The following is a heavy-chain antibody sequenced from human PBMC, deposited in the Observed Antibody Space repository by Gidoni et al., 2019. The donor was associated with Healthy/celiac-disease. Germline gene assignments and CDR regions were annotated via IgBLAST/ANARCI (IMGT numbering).Heavy chain of an antibody. CDR2: IYQSGST. D-gene: IGHD4-17*01. V-gene: IGHV4-30-2*01. J-gene: IGHJ3*02. CDR3: ARGGGDYGDAFDI. Sequence: QLQLQESGSGLGKPAQTLSLTGAVSGGSISSGGYSWSWIRQPPGKGLEWIGYIYQSGSTYYNPSLKSRVTISVDMSKNQFSLTLSSVTAAYTAVYYCARGGGDYGDAFDIWGQGTMVTVSS. CDR1: GGSISSGGYS.